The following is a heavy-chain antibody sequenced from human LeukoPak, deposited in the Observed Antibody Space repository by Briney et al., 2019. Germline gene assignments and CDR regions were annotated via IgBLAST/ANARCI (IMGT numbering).Heavy chain of an antibody. CDR3: ARPAYSGSYYIPFDI. CDR2: IYYSGST. V-gene: IGHV4-59*08. D-gene: IGHD1-26*01. Sequence: PSETLSLTCTVSGGSISSYYWSWIRQPPGKGLEWLGNIYYSGSTNYNPSLKSRVSISVDTSKNQFSLELSSVTAADTAVYYCARPAYSGSYYIPFDIWGQGTVVTVSS. CDR1: GGSISSYY. J-gene: IGHJ3*02.